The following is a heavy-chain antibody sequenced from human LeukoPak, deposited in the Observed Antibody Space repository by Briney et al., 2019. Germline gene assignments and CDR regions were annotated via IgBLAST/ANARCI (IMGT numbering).Heavy chain of an antibody. CDR2: ISSSGSTI. Sequence: KSGGSLRLSCAASGFTFSDYTVSWIRQAPGKGLEWVSYISSSGSTIYYADSVKGRFTISRDNAKNSLYLQMNSRRAEDTAVYYCARRNWGGLGEPHMDVWGKGTTVTVSS. CDR1: GFTFSDYT. D-gene: IGHD3-16*01. J-gene: IGHJ6*03. V-gene: IGHV3-11*01. CDR3: ARRNWGGLGEPHMDV.